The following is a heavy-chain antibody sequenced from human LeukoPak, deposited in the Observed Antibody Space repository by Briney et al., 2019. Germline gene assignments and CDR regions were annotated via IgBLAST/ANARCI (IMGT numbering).Heavy chain of an antibody. Sequence: GGSLRLSCAASGFTFSSYWMHWVRQAPGKGLEWVSSFGTRSTSIYHAGSVKGRFAISRDNAKNSLYLQMNSLRAEDTALYYCAREVSEGFDFWGQGTLVTVSS. CDR3: AREVSEGFDF. CDR2: FGTRSTSI. D-gene: IGHD3-22*01. J-gene: IGHJ4*02. V-gene: IGHV3-21*01. CDR1: GFTFSSYW.